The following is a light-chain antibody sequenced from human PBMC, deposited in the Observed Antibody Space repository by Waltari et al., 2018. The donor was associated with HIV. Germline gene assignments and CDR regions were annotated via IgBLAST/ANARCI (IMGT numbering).Light chain of an antibody. CDR3: QYFGT. CDR2: GAS. Sequence: IVMTQSPATLSVSPGERVTLSCRASQNVKNFLAWYQQKPGQAPRLLIYGASTRATGIPARVSGSGSWTDFTLTISSLQSEDFAVYYCQYFGTFGQGTKVEIK. CDR1: QNVKNF. J-gene: IGKJ1*01. V-gene: IGKV3-15*01.